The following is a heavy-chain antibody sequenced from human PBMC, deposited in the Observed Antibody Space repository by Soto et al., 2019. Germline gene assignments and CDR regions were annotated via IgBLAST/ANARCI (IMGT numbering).Heavy chain of an antibody. V-gene: IGHV3-30*03. CDR1: GFTFSSYG. CDR2: ISYDGSNE. CDR3: AIDPSNDYGDYSSASNYGLDV. D-gene: IGHD4-17*01. Sequence: PGRSLRLSCAASGFTFSSYGMHWVRQAPGKGLEWVAVISYDGSNEYYEDSVKGRFTISRDNSKNTLYLQMNSLRAEDTAVYYCAIDPSNDYGDYSSASNYGLDVWGQGTTVTVSS. J-gene: IGHJ6*02.